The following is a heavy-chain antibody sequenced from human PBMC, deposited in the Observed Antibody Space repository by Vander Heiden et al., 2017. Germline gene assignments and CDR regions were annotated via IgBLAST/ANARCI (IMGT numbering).Heavy chain of an antibody. J-gene: IGHJ5*02. V-gene: IGHV3-23*01. CDR1: GFPVSSYA. D-gene: IGHD6-13*01. Sequence: EVQLLESGGGLVQPGGSLRLSCAAYGFPVSSYAMSWVRQAPGKGLEWVSAISGSGGSTYYADSVKGRFTISRDNSKNTLYLQMNSLRAEDTAVYYCAKDSGYSSPQNWFDPWGQGTLVTVSS. CDR3: AKDSGYSSPQNWFDP. CDR2: ISGSGGST.